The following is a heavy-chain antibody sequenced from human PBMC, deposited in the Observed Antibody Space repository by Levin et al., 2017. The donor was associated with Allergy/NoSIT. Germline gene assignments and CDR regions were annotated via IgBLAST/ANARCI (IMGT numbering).Heavy chain of an antibody. CDR2: FFYIGRT. CDR1: GGSISHPPYY. V-gene: IGHV4-39*01. CDR3: ARHKGNYYDSSGYSLGWFFDL. Sequence: RAGGSLRLSCTVSGGSISHPPYYWGWVRQPPGKELEWIGSFFYIGRTSYNPSLKSRVTISVDTSKNQISLRLTSVTATDTAVYYCARHKGNYYDSSGYSLGWFFDLWGRGTLVAVSS. J-gene: IGHJ2*01. D-gene: IGHD3-22*01.